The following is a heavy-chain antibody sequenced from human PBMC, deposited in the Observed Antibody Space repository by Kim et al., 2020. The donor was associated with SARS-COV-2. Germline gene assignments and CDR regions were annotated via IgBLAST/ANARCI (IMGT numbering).Heavy chain of an antibody. CDR2: IYHSGST. Sequence: SETLSLTCTVSGYSISSGYYWGWIRQPPGKGLEWIGSIYHSGSTYYNPSLKSRVTISVDTSKNQFSLKLSAVTAADTAVYYCARGRDIAAAADRFDYWGQGTLVTVSS. CDR3: ARGRDIAAAADRFDY. V-gene: IGHV4-38-2*02. D-gene: IGHD6-13*01. CDR1: GYSISSGYY. J-gene: IGHJ4*02.